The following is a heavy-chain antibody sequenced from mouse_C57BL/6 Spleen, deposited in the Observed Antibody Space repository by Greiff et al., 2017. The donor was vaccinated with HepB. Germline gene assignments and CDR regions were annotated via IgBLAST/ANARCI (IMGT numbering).Heavy chain of an antibody. D-gene: IGHD4-1*01. CDR3: TRHSSLWDLYWYFDV. CDR2: ISSGGDYI. Sequence: EVKLVESGEGLVKPGGSLKLSCAASGFTFSSYAMSWVRQTPEKRLEWVAYISSGGDYIYYADTVKGRFTISRDNARNTLYLQMSSLKSEDTAMYYCTRHSSLWDLYWYFDVWGTGTTVTVSS. V-gene: IGHV5-9-1*02. CDR1: GFTFSSYA. J-gene: IGHJ1*03.